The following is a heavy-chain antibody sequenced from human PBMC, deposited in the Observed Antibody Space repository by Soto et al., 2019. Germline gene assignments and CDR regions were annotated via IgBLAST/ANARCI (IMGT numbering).Heavy chain of an antibody. CDR2: ITWNSDNL. V-gene: IGHV3-9*01. CDR1: GFTFDDYA. J-gene: IGHJ3*02. Sequence: EVQLVESGRGLVQPGRSLRLSCAASGFTFDDYAMFWVRQAPGKGLEWVSGITWNSDNLAYADSVKGRFTISRDNTKNSLYLEMNGLRAEDTALYYCAKGIRYYSGWDDAFDIWGQGTMVTVSS. CDR3: AKGIRYYSGWDDAFDI. D-gene: IGHD1-26*01.